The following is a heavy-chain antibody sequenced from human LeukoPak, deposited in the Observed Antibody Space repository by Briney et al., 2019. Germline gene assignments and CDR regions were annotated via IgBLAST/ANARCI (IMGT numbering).Heavy chain of an antibody. D-gene: IGHD3-3*01. Sequence: GESLKISCKGSGYRFTDYWIGWVRQMPGKGLEWMGIIYPGDSDTRYSPSFQGQVTISADKSISTAYLQWSSLKASDTAMYYCARVTSNYDFWSGRFDAFDIWGQGTMVTVSS. J-gene: IGHJ3*02. CDR2: IYPGDSDT. CDR3: ARVTSNYDFWSGRFDAFDI. V-gene: IGHV5-51*01. CDR1: GYRFTDYW.